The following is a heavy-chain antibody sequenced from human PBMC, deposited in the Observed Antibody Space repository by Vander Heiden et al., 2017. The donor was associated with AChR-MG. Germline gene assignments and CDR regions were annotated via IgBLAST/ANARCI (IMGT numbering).Heavy chain of an antibody. Sequence: QVQLVQSGAEVKKPGASVKVSCKASGYTFAAYYIHWVRQAPGQGLEWMGWINPNTGGPNYAQKFQGRVTMTRDTSITTAYMDLSSLTSDDTAVYYCARGGNYYDRSGYYYPFDYWGQGALVTVSS. CDR2: INPNTGGP. V-gene: IGHV1-2*02. J-gene: IGHJ4*02. CDR3: ARGGNYYDRSGYYYPFDY. CDR1: GYTFAAYY. D-gene: IGHD3-22*01.